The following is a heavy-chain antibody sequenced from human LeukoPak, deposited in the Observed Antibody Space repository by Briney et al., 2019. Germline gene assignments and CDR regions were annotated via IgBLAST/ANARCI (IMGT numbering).Heavy chain of an antibody. V-gene: IGHV1-3*03. D-gene: IGHD3-22*01. CDR1: GFPFTSYA. Sequence: ASVKVSCKACGFPFTSYAIHWVRQVPGQRLEWMGWVNADNSNTKYSQEFQGRVTITRDTSASTAYMDLNSLRSEDMAVYYCAVGDYYYDTRFDYWGQGTLVTVSS. CDR2: VNADNSNT. J-gene: IGHJ4*02. CDR3: AVGDYYYDTRFDY.